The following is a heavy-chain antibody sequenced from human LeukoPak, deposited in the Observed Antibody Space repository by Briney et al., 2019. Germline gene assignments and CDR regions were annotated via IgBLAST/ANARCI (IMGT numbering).Heavy chain of an antibody. CDR1: GFTFSSYS. V-gene: IGHV3-48*01. CDR3: ARDYGAYFDY. D-gene: IGHD4-17*01. J-gene: IGHJ4*02. Sequence: PGGSLRLSCAASGFTFSSYSMNWVRQAPGKGLEWVSYISSSSPTIYYADSGKGRFTISRDNAKNSLYLQMNSLRAEDTAVYYCARDYGAYFDYWGQGTLVTVSS. CDR2: ISSSSPTI.